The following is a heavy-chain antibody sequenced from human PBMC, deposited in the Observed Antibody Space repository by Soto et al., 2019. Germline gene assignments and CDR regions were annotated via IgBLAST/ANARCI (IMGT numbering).Heavy chain of an antibody. CDR2: IWYDGRNK. D-gene: IGHD3-10*01. CDR1: GFTFSSYG. CDR3: ARDRGCSRGGERYYLMYV. J-gene: IGHJ6*03. Sequence: PGGYLRLSCAASGFTFSSYGMHWVRQAPGKGLEWVEVIWYDGRNKYYADSVKGRFTISSDNSKNTLYLQMNSLRAEDRAVCYGARDRGCSRGGERYYLMYVWGQGAKLPVSS. V-gene: IGHV3-33*01.